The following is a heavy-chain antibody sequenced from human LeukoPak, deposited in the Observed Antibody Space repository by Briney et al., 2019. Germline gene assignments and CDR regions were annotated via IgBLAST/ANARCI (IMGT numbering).Heavy chain of an antibody. D-gene: IGHD1-26*01. Sequence: ADPLTLIYTLSGYSISRVYYWAWIRQPPGKGLEWIGSIYHNGDTYYNPSLKSRVTISLDTSKNQFSLKLISVTAADTAMYSCAGPRSWDLSDMSVWGKGTTVTVSS. J-gene: IGHJ6*03. V-gene: IGHV4-38-2*02. CDR1: GYSISRVYY. CDR2: IYHNGDT. CDR3: AGPRSWDLSDMSV.